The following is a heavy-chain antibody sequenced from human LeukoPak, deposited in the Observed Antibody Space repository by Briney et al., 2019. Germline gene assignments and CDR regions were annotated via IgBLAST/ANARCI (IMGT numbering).Heavy chain of an antibody. D-gene: IGHD1-7*01. Sequence: ASVKVSCKASGYTFTGYYMHWVRQAPGHGLEWMGWINPNSGGTNYAQKFQGRVTMTRDTSISTAYMELSRLRSDDTAVYYCARDRHNWNYGYYFDYWGQGTLVTVSS. J-gene: IGHJ4*02. CDR1: GYTFTGYY. CDR3: ARDRHNWNYGYYFDY. V-gene: IGHV1-2*02. CDR2: INPNSGGT.